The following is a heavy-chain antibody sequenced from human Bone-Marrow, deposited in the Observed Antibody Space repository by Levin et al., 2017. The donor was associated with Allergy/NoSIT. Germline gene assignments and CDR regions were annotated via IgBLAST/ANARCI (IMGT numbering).Heavy chain of an antibody. CDR2: VYYSGST. CDR1: GGSISTYY. D-gene: IGHD5-18*01. V-gene: IGHV4-59*08. Sequence: SQTLSLTCTVSGGSISTYYWSWIRQPPGKGLEWIGYVYYSGSTNYNPSLKGRVTMSVDTSKNHFSLKLSSVTAADTALYYCARHAGPIHLWLMDYWGQGTLVTVSS. CDR3: ARHAGPIHLWLMDY. J-gene: IGHJ4*02.